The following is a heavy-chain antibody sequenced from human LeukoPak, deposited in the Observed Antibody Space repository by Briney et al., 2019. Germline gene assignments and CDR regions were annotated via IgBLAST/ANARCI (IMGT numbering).Heavy chain of an antibody. J-gene: IGHJ6*02. CDR1: GFTFDDYA. Sequence: PGRSLRLSCAASGFTFDDYAMHWVRQAPGKGLEWVSGISWNSGSIGYADSVKGRFTISRDNAKNSLYLQMNSLRAEDTALYYCAKDFADYYYYGMDVWGQGTTVAVSS. CDR2: ISWNSGSI. V-gene: IGHV3-9*01. CDR3: AKDFADYYYYGMDV.